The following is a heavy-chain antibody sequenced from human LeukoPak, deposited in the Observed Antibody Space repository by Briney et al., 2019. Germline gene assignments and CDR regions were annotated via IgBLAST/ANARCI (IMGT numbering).Heavy chain of an antibody. CDR2: IKSDESAT. Sequence: PGGSLRLSCAASGFTFSSYAMSWVRQAPGKGLVWVSRIKSDESATTYADFVKGRFTVSRDNAKNTLYLQMSSLRAEDTAMYFCARVGGRGSIGGDCWGQGTLVTVSS. D-gene: IGHD3-10*01. CDR1: GFTFSSYA. CDR3: ARVGGRGSIGGDC. V-gene: IGHV3-74*03. J-gene: IGHJ4*02.